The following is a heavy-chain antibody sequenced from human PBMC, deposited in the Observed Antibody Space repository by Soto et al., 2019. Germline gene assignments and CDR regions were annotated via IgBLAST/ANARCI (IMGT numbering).Heavy chain of an antibody. CDR3: ARDRMYYYGSGSYTQSLYYYYGMDV. CDR1: GFTFSSYW. Sequence: GGSLRLSCAASGFTFSSYWMSWVRQAPGKGLEWVANIKQDGSEKYYVDSVKGRFTISRDNAKNSLYLQMNSLRAEDTAVYYCARDRMYYYGSGSYTQSLYYYYGMDVWGQGTTVTVS. V-gene: IGHV3-7*05. J-gene: IGHJ6*02. CDR2: IKQDGSEK. D-gene: IGHD3-10*01.